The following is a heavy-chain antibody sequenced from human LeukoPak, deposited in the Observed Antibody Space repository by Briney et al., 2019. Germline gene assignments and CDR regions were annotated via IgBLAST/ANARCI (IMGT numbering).Heavy chain of an antibody. CDR2: IIPIFGTA. CDR3: ARVLERRLDYYYGMDV. D-gene: IGHD1-1*01. Sequence: SVKISCKASGGTFSSYAISWVRQAPGQGLEWMGGIIPIFGTANYAQKFQGRVTITADESTSTAYMELSSLRSEDTAVYYCARVLERRLDYYYGMDVWGQGTTVTVSS. J-gene: IGHJ6*02. CDR1: GGTFSSYA. V-gene: IGHV1-69*01.